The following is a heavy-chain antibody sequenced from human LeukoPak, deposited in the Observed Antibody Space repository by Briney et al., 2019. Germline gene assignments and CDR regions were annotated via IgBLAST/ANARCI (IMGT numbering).Heavy chain of an antibody. Sequence: PSETLSLTCTVSGGSISSSSYYWGWIRQPPGKGLEWIGSIYYSGSTYYNPSLKSRVTISVDTSKNQFSLKLSSVAAADTAVYYCASLYSSGWYGNYYYYGMDVWGQGTTVTVSS. V-gene: IGHV4-39*07. J-gene: IGHJ6*02. D-gene: IGHD6-19*01. CDR3: ASLYSSGWYGNYYYYGMDV. CDR1: GGSISSSSYY. CDR2: IYYSGST.